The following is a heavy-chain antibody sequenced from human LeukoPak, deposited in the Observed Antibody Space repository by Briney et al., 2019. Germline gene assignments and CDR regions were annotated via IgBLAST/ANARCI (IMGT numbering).Heavy chain of an antibody. V-gene: IGHV4-34*01. CDR2: INHSGST. Sequence: KSSETLSLTCAVYGGSFSGYYWSWIRQPPEKGLEWIGEINHSGSTNYNPSLKSRVTISVDTSKNQFSLKLSSVTAADTAVYYCARRVAQLWLRGGWFDPWGQGTLVTVSS. CDR3: ARRVAQLWLRGGWFDP. D-gene: IGHD5-18*01. J-gene: IGHJ5*02. CDR1: GGSFSGYY.